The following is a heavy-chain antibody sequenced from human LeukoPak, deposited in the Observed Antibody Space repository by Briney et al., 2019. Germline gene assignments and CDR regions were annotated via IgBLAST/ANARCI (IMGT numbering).Heavy chain of an antibody. J-gene: IGHJ4*02. Sequence: LSLTCTVSRGSISSDYWSWIRQAPAKGLEWVSYISSSGSTIYYAASVKGRFTISRDNAKNSLYLQMNSLRAEDTAVYYCARGPKPKSYGSGSYSDYWGQGTLVTVSS. CDR3: ARGPKPKSYGSGSYSDY. D-gene: IGHD3-10*01. CDR1: RGSISSDY. V-gene: IGHV3-11*01. CDR2: ISSSGSTI.